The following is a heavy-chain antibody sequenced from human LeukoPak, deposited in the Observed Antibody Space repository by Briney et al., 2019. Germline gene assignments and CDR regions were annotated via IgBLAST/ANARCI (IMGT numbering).Heavy chain of an antibody. CDR1: GYTFTSYG. J-gene: IGHJ4*02. CDR3: ARDYGPTHYYGSGTLLSPDY. Sequence: ASVKVSCKASGYTFTSYGISWVRQAPGQGLEWMGWISXXNGNTNYAQKLQGRVTMTTDTSTSTAYMELRSLRSDDTAVYYCARDYGPTHYYGSGTLLSPDYWGQGTLVTVSS. CDR2: ISXXNGNT. D-gene: IGHD3-10*01. V-gene: IGHV1-18*01.